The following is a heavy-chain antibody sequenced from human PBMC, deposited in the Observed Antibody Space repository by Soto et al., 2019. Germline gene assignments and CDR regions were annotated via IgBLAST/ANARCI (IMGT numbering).Heavy chain of an antibody. V-gene: IGHV1-18*01. CDR1: GYTFSSYG. J-gene: IGHJ4*02. CDR3: GRDDGCSGGSCRGY. D-gene: IGHD2-15*01. CDR2: ISAYNGNT. Sequence: ASVKVSCKASGYTFSSYGISWERQAPGQGLEWMGWISAYNGNTNYAQKLQGRVTMTTDTSTSTAYMELRSLRSDDTAVYCRGRDDGCSGGSCRGYWGQGTLVTVS.